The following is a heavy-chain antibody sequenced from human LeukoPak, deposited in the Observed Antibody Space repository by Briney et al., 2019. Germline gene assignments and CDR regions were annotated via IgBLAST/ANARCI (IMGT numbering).Heavy chain of an antibody. CDR3: ARDRDNYYDSSGYVPLGY. Sequence: GGSLRLSCAASGFTLSSYAMSWVRQAPGKGLEWVSAISGSGGSTYYADSVKGRFTISRDNSKNTLYLQMNSLRAEDTAVYYCARDRDNYYDSSGYVPLGYWGQGTLVTVSS. D-gene: IGHD3-22*01. CDR1: GFTLSSYA. V-gene: IGHV3-23*01. CDR2: ISGSGGST. J-gene: IGHJ4*02.